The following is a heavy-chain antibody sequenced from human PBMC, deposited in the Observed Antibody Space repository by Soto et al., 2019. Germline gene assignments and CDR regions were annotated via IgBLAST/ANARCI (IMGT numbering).Heavy chain of an antibody. CDR3: ARVLPPFDP. CDR2: INPSGGST. Sequence: EASVKVSCKASGYTFTSYYMHWVRQAPGQGLEWMGIINPSGGSTSYAQKFQGRVTMTRDTSTSTAYMELRSLRSDDTAVYYCARVLPPFDPWGQGTLVTVSS. J-gene: IGHJ5*02. V-gene: IGHV1-46*01. CDR1: GYTFTSYY.